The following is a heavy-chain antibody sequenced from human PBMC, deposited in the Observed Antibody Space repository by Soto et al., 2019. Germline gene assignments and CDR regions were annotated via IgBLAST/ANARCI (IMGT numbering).Heavy chain of an antibody. V-gene: IGHV3-23*01. CDR2: ISGSGGST. CDR1: GFTFSSYA. Sequence: GGSLRLSCAASGFTFSSYAMSWVRQAPGKGLEWVSAISGSGGSTYYADSVKGRFTISRDNSKNTLYLQMNSLRAEDTAVYYCAKLPVLRYFDWLPEYFDYWGQGTLVTVSS. D-gene: IGHD3-9*01. J-gene: IGHJ4*02. CDR3: AKLPVLRYFDWLPEYFDY.